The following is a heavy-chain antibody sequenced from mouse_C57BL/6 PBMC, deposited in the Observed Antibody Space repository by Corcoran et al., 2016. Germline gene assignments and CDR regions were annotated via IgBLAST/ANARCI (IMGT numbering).Heavy chain of an antibody. J-gene: IGHJ3*01. CDR2: INPNNGGT. V-gene: IGHV1-18*01. CDR3: ARRGDGYAWFAY. Sequence: EVQLQQSGPELVKPGASVKIPCKASGYTFTDYNMDWVKQSHGKSLEWIGDINPNNGGTIYNQKFKGKATLTVDKSSSTAYMELRGLTSEDTTVYYCARRGDGYAWFAYWGQGTLVTVSA. D-gene: IGHD2-2*01. CDR1: GYTFTDYN.